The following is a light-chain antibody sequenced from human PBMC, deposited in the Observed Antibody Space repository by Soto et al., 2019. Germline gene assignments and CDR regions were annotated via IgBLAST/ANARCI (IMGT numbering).Light chain of an antibody. V-gene: IGLV1-40*01. CDR3: QSFDSSLSGWL. J-gene: IGLJ3*02. CDR2: GDT. CDR1: SSNIGAGYD. Sequence: QSVLTQPPSVSGAPGQRVTISCTGSSSNIGAGYDVHWYQQLPGTAPKLLISGDTNRHSGVPDRFSGSKSGTSASLAITGIRAEDEADYYCQSFDSSLSGWLFGGGTKLTVL.